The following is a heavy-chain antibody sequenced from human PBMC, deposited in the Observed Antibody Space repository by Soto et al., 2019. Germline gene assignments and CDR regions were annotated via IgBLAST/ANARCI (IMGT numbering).Heavy chain of an antibody. D-gene: IGHD3-22*01. CDR1: GGTFSSYA. CDR3: ARADYDSSGYYDLAYYYGMDV. V-gene: IGHV1-69*13. J-gene: IGHJ6*02. CDR2: IIPIFGTA. Sequence: ASVKVSCKASGGTFSSYAISWVRQAPGQGLEWMGGIIPIFGTANYAQKFQGRVTITADESTSTAYMELSSLRSEDTAVYYCARADYDSSGYYDLAYYYGMDVWGQGTTVTVS.